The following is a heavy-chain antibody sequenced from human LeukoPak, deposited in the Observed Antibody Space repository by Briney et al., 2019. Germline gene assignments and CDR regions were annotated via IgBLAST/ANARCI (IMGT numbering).Heavy chain of an antibody. CDR1: GYTFTSYG. J-gene: IGHJ6*02. CDR3: ARVLRGALPIYYYYYGMDV. Sequence: ASVKVSCKASGYTFTSYGISWVRQAPGQGLEWMGWISAYNGNTNYAQKLLGRVTMTTDTSTSTAYMELRSLRSDDTAVYYCARVLRGALPIYYYYYGMDVWGQGTTVTVSS. D-gene: IGHD3-10*01. V-gene: IGHV1-18*01. CDR2: ISAYNGNT.